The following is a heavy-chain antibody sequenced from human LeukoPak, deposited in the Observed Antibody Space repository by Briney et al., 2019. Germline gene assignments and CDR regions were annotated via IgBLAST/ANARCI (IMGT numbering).Heavy chain of an antibody. CDR3: ARASSLNYYDSPDAFDI. CDR1: GGSISSGGYS. Sequence: SETLSLTCAVSGGSISSGGYSWSWIRQPPGKGLEWMGYIYHSGSTYYNPSLKSRVTISVDRSKNQFSLKLSSVTAADTAVYYCARASSLNYYDSPDAFDIWGQGTMVTVSS. D-gene: IGHD3-22*01. J-gene: IGHJ3*02. V-gene: IGHV4-30-2*01. CDR2: IYHSGST.